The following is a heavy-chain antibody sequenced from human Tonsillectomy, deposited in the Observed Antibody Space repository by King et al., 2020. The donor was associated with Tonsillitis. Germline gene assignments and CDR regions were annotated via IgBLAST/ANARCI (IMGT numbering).Heavy chain of an antibody. D-gene: IGHD3-9*01. CDR3: ARVRASVLRYFIRVPGFDY. J-gene: IGHJ4*02. CDR2: ISSSSSYI. CDR1: GFTFSSYS. Sequence: VQLVESGGGLVKPGGSLRLSCAASGFTFSSYSMNWVRQAPGKGLEWVSSISSSSSYIYYADSVKGRFTISRDNAKNSLYLQMNRLRAEDTAVYYCARVRASVLRYFIRVPGFDYWGQGTLVTVSS. V-gene: IGHV3-21*01.